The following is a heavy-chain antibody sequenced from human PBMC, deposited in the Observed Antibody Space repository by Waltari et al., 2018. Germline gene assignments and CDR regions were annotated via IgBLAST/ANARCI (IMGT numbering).Heavy chain of an antibody. Sequence: QVQLKQWGAGLLKISETLSLTCEVSGGSFTTNYLSWIRQSPGKGLEWIGEIYHTGSHNYNPTLQNRVTISVDRSKSLFSLEVTSITAADAAIYYCARVKSGFDSWGQGTVVTVSS. V-gene: IGHV4-34*01. CDR2: IYHTGSH. J-gene: IGHJ4*02. CDR3: ARVKSGFDS. CDR1: GGSFTTNY.